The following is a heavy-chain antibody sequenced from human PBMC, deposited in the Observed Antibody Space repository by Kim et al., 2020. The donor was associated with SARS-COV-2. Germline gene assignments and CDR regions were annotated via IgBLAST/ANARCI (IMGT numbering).Heavy chain of an antibody. D-gene: IGHD2-15*01. V-gene: IGHV1-3*01. J-gene: IGHJ4*02. Sequence: QKFQGRVTITRDTSASTAYMELSSLRSEDTAVYYCARAPIVVVVATLLDYWGQGTLVTVSS. CDR3: ARAPIVVVVATLLDY.